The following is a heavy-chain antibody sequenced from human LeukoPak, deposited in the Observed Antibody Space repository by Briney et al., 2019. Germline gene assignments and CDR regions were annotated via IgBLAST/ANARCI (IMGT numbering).Heavy chain of an antibody. CDR2: INSISGEI. CDR3: ARDHGYAFDY. Sequence: GGSLRLSCVASGLTFSYYSMNWVRQALGKGLEWVSYINSISGEIWYADSVKGRFTISRDDAKNSLYLQMNSLRDEDTAVHYCARDHGYAFDYWGQGTLVTVSS. CDR1: GLTFSYYS. J-gene: IGHJ4*02. V-gene: IGHV3-48*02. D-gene: IGHD5-12*01.